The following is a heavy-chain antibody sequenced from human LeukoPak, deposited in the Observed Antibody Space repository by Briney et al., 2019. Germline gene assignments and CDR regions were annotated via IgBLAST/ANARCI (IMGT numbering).Heavy chain of an antibody. CDR3: ARKGYNSMADY. V-gene: IGHV3-48*03. D-gene: IGHD5-24*01. CDR2: ISSSGSTI. J-gene: IGHJ4*02. CDR1: GFTFSSYE. Sequence: GGSLRLPCAASGFTFSSYEMNWVRQAPGKGLEWVSYISSSGSTIYYADSVKGRFTISRDNAKNSLYLQMNGLRAEDTAVYYCARKGYNSMADYWGQGTLATVSS.